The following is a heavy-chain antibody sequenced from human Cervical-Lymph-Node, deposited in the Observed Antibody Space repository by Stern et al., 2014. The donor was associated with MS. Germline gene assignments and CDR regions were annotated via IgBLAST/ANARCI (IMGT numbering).Heavy chain of an antibody. CDR3: VRGAYCGGDCYWGWFDS. V-gene: IGHV1-69*01. CDR1: GDTFRDYA. CDR2: IIPIFGST. D-gene: IGHD2-21*02. Sequence: QVQLVQSGAEVTKPGSSVKVSCKASGDTFRDYAISWVRQAPGQGLEWMVGIIPIFGSTDYAQKFQGRVTITADESTTTAYMGLINLSSEDTAVYYCVRGAYCGGDCYWGWFDSWGQGTLVTVSS. J-gene: IGHJ5*01.